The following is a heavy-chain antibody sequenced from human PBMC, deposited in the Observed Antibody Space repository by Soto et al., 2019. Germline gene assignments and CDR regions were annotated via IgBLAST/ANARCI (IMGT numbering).Heavy chain of an antibody. CDR1: GGSINYSY. Sequence: PSETLSLTGTVSGGSINYSYWTWIRQPPGKGLEWIGYISYTGIANYNASLKSRLTISVDTSKNQFSLKLSSVTAADTALYYCARVNYGDYYYGMDVWGQGTTVTVSS. J-gene: IGHJ6*02. CDR3: ARVNYGDYYYGMDV. D-gene: IGHD4-17*01. V-gene: IGHV4-59*01. CDR2: ISYTGIA.